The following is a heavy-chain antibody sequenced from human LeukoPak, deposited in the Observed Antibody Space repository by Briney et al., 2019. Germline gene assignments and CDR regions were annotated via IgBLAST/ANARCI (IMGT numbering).Heavy chain of an antibody. D-gene: IGHD1-26*01. CDR2: MNPNSGNT. V-gene: IGHV1-8*01. J-gene: IGHJ4*02. Sequence: ASVKVSCKASGYTFTSYDINWVRQATGQGLEWMGWMNPNSGNTGYAQKFQGRVTMTRSTSISTAYMELSSLRSEDTAVYYCARGSWELLLGYFGYWGQGTLVTVSS. CDR1: GYTFTSYD. CDR3: ARGSWELLLGYFGY.